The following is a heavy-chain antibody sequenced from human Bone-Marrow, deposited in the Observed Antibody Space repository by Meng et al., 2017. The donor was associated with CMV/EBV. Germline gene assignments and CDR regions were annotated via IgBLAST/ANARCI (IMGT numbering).Heavy chain of an antibody. J-gene: IGHJ6*02. Sequence: SVKVSCKASGGTFSSYAISWVRQAPGQGLEWMGGIIPIFGTANYAQKFQGRVTITTDESTSTAYMELSSLRSEDTAVYYCARARYCSSTSCYIRDTYYYYGMDVWGQRTTVTVSS. V-gene: IGHV1-69*05. CDR2: IIPIFGTA. CDR3: ARARYCSSTSCYIRDTYYYYGMDV. D-gene: IGHD2-2*02. CDR1: GGTFSSYA.